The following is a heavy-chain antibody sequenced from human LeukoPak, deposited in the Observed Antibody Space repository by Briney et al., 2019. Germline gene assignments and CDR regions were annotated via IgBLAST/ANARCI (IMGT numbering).Heavy chain of an antibody. CDR2: IYYSGST. Sequence: PSETLSLTCTVSGGSISSYYWSWIRQPPGKGLEWNGYIYYSGSTNYNPSLKSRVTISVDTSKNQFSLKLSSVTAADTAVYYCASKYSSGWYEAFDIWGQGTMVTVSS. CDR3: ASKYSSGWYEAFDI. V-gene: IGHV4-59*01. J-gene: IGHJ3*02. D-gene: IGHD6-19*01. CDR1: GGSISSYY.